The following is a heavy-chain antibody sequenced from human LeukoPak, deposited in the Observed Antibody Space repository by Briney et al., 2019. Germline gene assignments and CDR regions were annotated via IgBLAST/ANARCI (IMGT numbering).Heavy chain of an antibody. Sequence: ASVKVSCKASGYTFTDFYIHWLRQAPGRGLEWMSCIHPNSGATKYAQGLQGSLTVTRDTSVSTAYMELSRLTSDDTAVYFCARRSYNRNDIPWFDPWGQGTQVTVSS. CDR2: IHPNSGAT. CDR1: GYTFTDFY. J-gene: IGHJ5*02. V-gene: IGHV1-2*02. D-gene: IGHD1-20*01. CDR3: ARRSYNRNDIPWFDP.